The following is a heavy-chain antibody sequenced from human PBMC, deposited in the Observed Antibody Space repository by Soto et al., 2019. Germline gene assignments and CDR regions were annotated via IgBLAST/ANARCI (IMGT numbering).Heavy chain of an antibody. J-gene: IGHJ5*02. D-gene: IGHD6-13*01. CDR1: GFTFSSYA. Sequence: EVQLLESGGGLVQPGGSLRLSCAASGFTFSSYAMSWVRQAPGKGLEWVSAISGSGGSTYYADSVKGRFTISRDNSKNTLYLQMHSLRAEDTAVYYCAKGDAAAVINNWFDPWGQGTLVTVSS. CDR3: AKGDAAAVINNWFDP. V-gene: IGHV3-23*01. CDR2: ISGSGGST.